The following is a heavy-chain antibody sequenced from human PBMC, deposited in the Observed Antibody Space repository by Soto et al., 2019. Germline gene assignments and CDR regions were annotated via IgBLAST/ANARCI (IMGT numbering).Heavy chain of an antibody. Sequence: QVQLQESGPGLVKPSQTLSLTCTVSGGSISSGDYYWSWIRQPPGKGLEWIGYIYYSGSTYYNPSLKSRVTIAVDTSKTQFSLKLSSVTAADTAVYYCARTNFMTTGGGADYWGQGTRVTVSS. J-gene: IGHJ4*02. CDR1: GGSISSGDYY. CDR2: IYYSGST. CDR3: ARTNFMTTGGGADY. D-gene: IGHD4-17*01. V-gene: IGHV4-30-4*01.